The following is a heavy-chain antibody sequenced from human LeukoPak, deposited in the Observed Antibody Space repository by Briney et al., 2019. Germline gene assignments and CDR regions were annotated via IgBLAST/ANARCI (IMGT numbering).Heavy chain of an antibody. CDR1: GVSISSGDYY. V-gene: IGHV4-61*08. CDR3: ARGGRRYNWNYEAETGFDP. J-gene: IGHJ5*02. Sequence: PSETLSLTCTVSGVSISSGDYYWSWIRQPPGKGLEWIGYIYYSGSTNYNPSLKSRVTISVDTSKNQFSLKLSSVTAADTAVYYCARGGRRYNWNYEAETGFDPWGQGTLVTVSS. CDR2: IYYSGST. D-gene: IGHD1-7*01.